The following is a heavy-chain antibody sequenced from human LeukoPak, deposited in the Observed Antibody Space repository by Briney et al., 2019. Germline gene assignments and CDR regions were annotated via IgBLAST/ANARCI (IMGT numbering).Heavy chain of an antibody. D-gene: IGHD6-13*01. CDR1: GDTFSSYG. CDR3: ARDIAAKGAFDI. CDR2: IIPVLETT. J-gene: IGHJ3*02. V-gene: IGHV1-69*04. Sequence: ASVKVSCKASGDTFSSYGISWVRQAPRQGLEWMGRIIPVLETTTYAQKFQGRVTITADKSTSTAYMELSSLRSEGTAVYYCARDIAAKGAFDIWGQGTMVTVSS.